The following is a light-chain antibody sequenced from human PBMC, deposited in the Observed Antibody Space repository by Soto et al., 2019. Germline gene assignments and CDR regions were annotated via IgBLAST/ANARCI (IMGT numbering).Light chain of an antibody. J-gene: IGLJ2*01. CDR3: SSYTSSSTLGV. CDR2: DVS. Sequence: QSALTQPASVSGSPGQSITISCTGTSSDVGGYNYVSWYQQHPGKAPKLMIYDVSHRPSGVSNRFSGSKSGNTASLTISGLQAEDEGDYYCSSYTSSSTLGVFGGGTKLTVL. CDR1: SSDVGGYNY. V-gene: IGLV2-14*01.